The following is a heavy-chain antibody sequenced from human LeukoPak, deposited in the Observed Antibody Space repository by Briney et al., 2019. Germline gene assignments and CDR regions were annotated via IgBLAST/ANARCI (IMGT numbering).Heavy chain of an antibody. CDR1: GGSISSSSYY. Sequence: PSETLSLTCTVSGGSISSSSYYWGWIRQPPGKGLEWIGSIYYSGSTYYNPSLKSRVTISVDTSKNQFSPKLSSVTAADTAVYYCARTLYSSSWYYFDYWGQGTLVTVSS. D-gene: IGHD6-13*01. V-gene: IGHV4-39*01. CDR2: IYYSGST. J-gene: IGHJ4*02. CDR3: ARTLYSSSWYYFDY.